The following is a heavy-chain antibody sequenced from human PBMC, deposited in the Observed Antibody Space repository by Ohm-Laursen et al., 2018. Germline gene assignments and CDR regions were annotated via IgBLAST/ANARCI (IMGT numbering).Heavy chain of an antibody. V-gene: IGHV1-2*02. CDR2: INPNSGGT. J-gene: IGHJ1*01. CDR3: AQARGFTVAVEYFQH. Sequence: VSSVKVSCKASGYTFTGYYMHWVRQAPGQGLEWMGWINPNSGGTNYAQKFQGRVTMTRDTSISTAYMELSRLTSDDTAVYYCAQARGFTVAVEYFQHWGQGTLVTVSS. CDR1: GYTFTGYY.